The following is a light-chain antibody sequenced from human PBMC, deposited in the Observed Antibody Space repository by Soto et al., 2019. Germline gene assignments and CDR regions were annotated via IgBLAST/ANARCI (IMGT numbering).Light chain of an antibody. Sequence: EIVLTQSPGTLSLSPGERATLSCRASHTISSSYLAWYQQKPGQAPRLLMYGISRRATGITDRFSGSWSGTDFTLTITRLEPEDFAVYYCQQYVTSSPRTFGQGTKVEIK. V-gene: IGKV3-20*01. J-gene: IGKJ1*01. CDR1: HTISSSY. CDR2: GIS. CDR3: QQYVTSSPRT.